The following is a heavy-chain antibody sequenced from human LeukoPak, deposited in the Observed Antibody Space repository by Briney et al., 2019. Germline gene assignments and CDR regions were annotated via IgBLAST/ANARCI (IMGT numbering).Heavy chain of an antibody. CDR1: GFTFTISA. J-gene: IGHJ3*02. D-gene: IGHD3-9*01. CDR2: IVVGSGNT. Sequence: ASVTVSFTASGFTFTISAVQWVRQARGQRLEWIGWIVVGSGNTNYAQKFQERVTITRDMSTSTAYMELSSLRSEDTAVYYCARDLYYDILTGYWTDAFDIWGQGTLVTVSS. V-gene: IGHV1-58*01. CDR3: ARDLYYDILTGYWTDAFDI.